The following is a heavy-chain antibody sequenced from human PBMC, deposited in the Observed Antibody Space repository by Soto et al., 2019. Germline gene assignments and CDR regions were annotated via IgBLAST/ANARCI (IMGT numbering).Heavy chain of an antibody. V-gene: IGHV4-39*07. CDR2: IYYSGST. CDR3: ARDLVGGRDGSSSWSDAFDI. CDR1: GGSISSSSYY. J-gene: IGHJ3*02. D-gene: IGHD6-13*01. Sequence: SETLSLTCTVSGGSISSSSYYWGWIRQPPGKGLEWIGSIYYSGSTYYNPSLKSRVTISVDTSKNQFSLKLSSVTAEDTAVYYCARDLVGGRDGSSSWSDAFDIWGQGTMVTVS.